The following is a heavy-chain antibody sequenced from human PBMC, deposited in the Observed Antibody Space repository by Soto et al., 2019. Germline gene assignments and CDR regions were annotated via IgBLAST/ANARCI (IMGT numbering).Heavy chain of an antibody. Sequence: QLQLQESGPGLVKPSETLSLTCTVSGGSISSSSYYWGWIRQPPGKGLEWIGSIYYSGSTYYNPSLKSRVTISVDTSKHQFSLKLSSVTAADTAVYYCARRAIVATHAGHYFDYWGQGTLVTVSS. D-gene: IGHD5-12*01. CDR1: GGSISSSSYY. J-gene: IGHJ4*02. CDR2: IYYSGST. V-gene: IGHV4-39*01. CDR3: ARRAIVATHAGHYFDY.